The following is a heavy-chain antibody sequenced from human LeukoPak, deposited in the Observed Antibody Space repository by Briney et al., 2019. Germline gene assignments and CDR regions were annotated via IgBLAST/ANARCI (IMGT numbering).Heavy chain of an antibody. V-gene: IGHV3-30*02. J-gene: IGHJ4*02. D-gene: IGHD6-19*01. CDR3: AKDQESGSSGWYAEEVFDS. CDR1: GFTFSNYG. CDR2: IRYDGSNK. Sequence: GGSLRLSCAASGFTFSNYGMHWVRQAPGKGLEWVAFIRYDGSNKDYADSVKGRFTISRDNSKNTLYLQLNSLRADDTAVFYCAKDQESGSSGWYAEEVFDSWGRGTLATVSS.